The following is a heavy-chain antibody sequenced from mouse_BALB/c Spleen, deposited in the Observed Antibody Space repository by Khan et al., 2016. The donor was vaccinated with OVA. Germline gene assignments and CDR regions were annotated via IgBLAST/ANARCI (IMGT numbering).Heavy chain of an antibody. D-gene: IGHD1-1*01. Sequence: EVQLQQSGPELVKPGASVKISCKASGYSFTGYFMNWVMQSHGKSLEWIGRINPHIGETFYNQKFKGKATLTVDESSSTAHMEPRSLASEDTAVYYCTRISRSDFDYWGQGTTLTVSS. V-gene: IGHV1-20*02. J-gene: IGHJ2*01. CDR2: INPHIGET. CDR1: GYSFTGYF. CDR3: TRISRSDFDY.